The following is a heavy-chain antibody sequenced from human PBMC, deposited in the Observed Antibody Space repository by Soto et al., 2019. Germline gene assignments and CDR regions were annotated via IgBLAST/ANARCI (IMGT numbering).Heavy chain of an antibody. CDR3: ATQAEGFLTGPLDF. CDR1: GLTFSTYA. Sequence: GGSLRLSCAASGLTFSTYAMTWVRQAPGKGLVWVSLISGSDGRTYYGDSVKGRFTISRDNSKNTLYLQMNSLRAEDMAIYFCATQAEGFLTGPLDFWGQGTMVTVSS. J-gene: IGHJ4*02. D-gene: IGHD7-27*01. V-gene: IGHV3-23*02. CDR2: ISGSDGRT.